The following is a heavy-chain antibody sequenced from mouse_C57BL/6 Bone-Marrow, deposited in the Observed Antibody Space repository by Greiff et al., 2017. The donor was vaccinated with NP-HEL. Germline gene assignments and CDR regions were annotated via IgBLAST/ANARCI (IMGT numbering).Heavy chain of an antibody. J-gene: IGHJ3*01. D-gene: IGHD1-1*01. V-gene: IGHV1-82*01. CDR1: GYAFSSSW. CDR3: ARSGYYGRGFAY. CDR2: IYPGDGDT. Sequence: VQLQQSGPELVKPGASVKISCKASGYAFSSSWMNWVKQRPGTGLEWIGRIYPGDGDTNYNGKFKGTATLTADKSSSTAYMQLSSLTSEDSAVYFCARSGYYGRGFAYWGQGTLVTVSA.